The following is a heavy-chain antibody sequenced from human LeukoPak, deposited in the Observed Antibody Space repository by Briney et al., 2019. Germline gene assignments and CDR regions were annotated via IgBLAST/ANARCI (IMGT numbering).Heavy chain of an antibody. CDR1: GFTFSSYG. Sequence: GGSLRLSCAASGFTFSSYGMHWVRQAPGKGLEWVSLIYISGITKYADSVQGRFIISRDNSKDTLYLQMNNLRVEDTAVYYCAKRSPPYWGQGTLVSVSS. CDR2: IYISGIT. D-gene: IGHD3-10*01. V-gene: IGHV3-NL1*01. CDR3: AKRSPPY. J-gene: IGHJ4*02.